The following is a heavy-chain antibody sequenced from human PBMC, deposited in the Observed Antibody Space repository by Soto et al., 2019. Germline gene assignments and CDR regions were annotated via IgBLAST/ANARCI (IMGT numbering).Heavy chain of an antibody. CDR1: GFTFSSYG. J-gene: IGHJ4*02. CDR3: ARDEYNYGYFDY. Sequence: QVQLVESGGGVVQPGGSLRLSCAASGFTFSSYGIHWVRQAPGKGLEWVAVVWYDGSNKYYADSVKGRFTISRDNSKNTLYLPMNSLRAEDTAVYYCARDEYNYGYFDYWGQGTLVTVSS. V-gene: IGHV3-33*01. D-gene: IGHD5-18*01. CDR2: VWYDGSNK.